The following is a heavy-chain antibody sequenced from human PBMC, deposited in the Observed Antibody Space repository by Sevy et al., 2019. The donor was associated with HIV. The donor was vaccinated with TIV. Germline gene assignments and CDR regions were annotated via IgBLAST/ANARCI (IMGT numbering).Heavy chain of an antibody. J-gene: IGHJ5*02. CDR3: AREGSRYCSGGSCPRWFDP. V-gene: IGHV3-30*02. CDR1: GFTFSSYG. CDR2: IRYDGSNK. Sequence: GGSLGLSCAASGFTFSSYGMHWVRQAPGKGLEWVAFIRYDGSNKYYADSVKGRFTISRDNSKNTLYLQMNSLRAEDTAVYYCAREGSRYCSGGSCPRWFDPWGQGTLVTVSS. D-gene: IGHD2-15*01.